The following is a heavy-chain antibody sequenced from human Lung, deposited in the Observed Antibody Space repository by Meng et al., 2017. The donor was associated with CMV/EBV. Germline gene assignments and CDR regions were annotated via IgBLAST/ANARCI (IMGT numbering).Heavy chain of an antibody. CDR1: GGSIRSSNW. D-gene: IGHD6-13*01. J-gene: IGHJ4*02. CDR3: ARDSGYQQGLDY. V-gene: IGHV4-4*02. CDR2: IYHSGST. Sequence: CAVSGGSIRSSNWWSWVRQPPGKGLEWVGEIYHSGSTNYNPSLKSRVTISVDKSKNQFSLKLSSVTAADTAVYYCARDSGYQQGLDYWGQGTLVTVSS.